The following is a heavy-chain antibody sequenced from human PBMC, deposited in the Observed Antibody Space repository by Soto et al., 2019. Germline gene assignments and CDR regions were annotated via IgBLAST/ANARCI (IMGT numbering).Heavy chain of an antibody. J-gene: IGHJ5*02. CDR3: ARDPGSGSYYGWFDP. D-gene: IGHD3-10*01. CDR1: GGSISRYY. V-gene: IGHV4-59*01. Sequence: SETLSLTCTVSGGSISRYYWNWIRQPPGKGLEWIGDIYYSGSTNYNPSLKSRVTISVDTSKNQFSLKLSSVTAADTAVYYCARDPGSGSYYGWFDPWGQGTLVTVS. CDR2: IYYSGST.